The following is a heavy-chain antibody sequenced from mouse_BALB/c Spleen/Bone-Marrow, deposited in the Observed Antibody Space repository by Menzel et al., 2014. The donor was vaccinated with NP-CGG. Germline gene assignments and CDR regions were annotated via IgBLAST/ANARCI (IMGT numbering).Heavy chain of an antibody. CDR3: VRETKVVADFDY. J-gene: IGHJ2*01. Sequence: EVKLVESGPDLVKPSQSLSLTCTVTGYSITSGYGWHWIRQLPGNKLEWMGYIHYSGNTDYNPSLKSRISITRDTSKNQFFLQLNSVTTEDTATYYCVRETKVVADFDYWGQGTTLTVSS. CDR2: IHYSGNT. V-gene: IGHV3-1*02. D-gene: IGHD1-1*01. CDR1: GYSITSGYG.